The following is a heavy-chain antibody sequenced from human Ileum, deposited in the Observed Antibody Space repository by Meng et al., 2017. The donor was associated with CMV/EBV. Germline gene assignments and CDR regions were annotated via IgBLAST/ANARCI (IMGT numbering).Heavy chain of an antibody. D-gene: IGHD2-2*01. CDR3: AREGGRAYCASSSCALDV. Sequence: GGSLRLSCAASGFTFSSYAMTWVRQAPGKGLEWVSIIYRTGSTFYADSVKGRFTISRDSSKNMLYLQMNSLSADDTAVYYCAREGGRAYCASSSCALDVWGQGTTVTVSS. J-gene: IGHJ6*02. CDR2: IIYRTGST. V-gene: IGHV3-23*01. CDR1: GFTFSSYA.